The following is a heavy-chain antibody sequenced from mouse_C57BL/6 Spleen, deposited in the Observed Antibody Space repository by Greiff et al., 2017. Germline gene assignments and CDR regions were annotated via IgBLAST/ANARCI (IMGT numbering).Heavy chain of an antibody. V-gene: IGHV3-6*01. Sequence: EVKLQESGPGLVKPSQSLSLTCSVTGYSITSGYYWNWIRQFPGNKLEWMGYISYDGSNNYNPSLKNRISITRDTSKNQFFLKLNSVTTEDTATYYCARALYYDGSLAYWGQGTLVTVSA. CDR2: ISYDGSN. CDR1: GYSITSGYY. J-gene: IGHJ3*01. D-gene: IGHD1-1*01. CDR3: ARALYYDGSLAY.